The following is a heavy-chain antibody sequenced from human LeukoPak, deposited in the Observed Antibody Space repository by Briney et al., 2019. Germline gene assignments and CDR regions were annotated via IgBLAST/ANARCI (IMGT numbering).Heavy chain of an antibody. D-gene: IGHD2-15*01. J-gene: IGHJ6*03. Sequence: SETLSLTCAVSGYSINSGCYCGWIRQPPGRGLEWIGSIYHSGSTYYNPSLKSRVTMSVDTSKNQFSLKLSSVTAADTAVYYCARGVVVSPAPLYYMDVWGKGATVTVSS. V-gene: IGHV4-38-2*01. CDR1: GYSINSGCY. CDR3: ARGVVVSPAPLYYMDV. CDR2: IYHSGST.